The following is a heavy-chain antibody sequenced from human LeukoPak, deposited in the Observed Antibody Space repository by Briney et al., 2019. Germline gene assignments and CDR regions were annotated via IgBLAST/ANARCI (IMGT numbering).Heavy chain of an antibody. CDR3: LRDGDDFNFDY. CDR2: VIRDGSFT. D-gene: IGHD5-24*01. J-gene: IGHJ4*02. V-gene: IGHV3-74*01. Sequence: GGSLRLSCAASGFTFRNYWMHWVRQAPRKGLVWVSRVIRDGSFTNYADSVKGRFTISRDNAKNTLYLQMNSLRAEDTAVYYCLRDGDDFNFDYWGQGSLVTVSS. CDR1: GFTFRNYW.